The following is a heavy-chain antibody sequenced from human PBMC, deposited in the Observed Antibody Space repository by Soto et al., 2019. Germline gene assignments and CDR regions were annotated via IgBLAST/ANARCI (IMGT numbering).Heavy chain of an antibody. V-gene: IGHV1-69*13. CDR2: IIPIFGTA. CDR1: GGTFSSYA. D-gene: IGHD3-22*01. J-gene: IGHJ4*02. Sequence: SVKVSCKASGGTFSSYAISWVRQAPGQGLEWMGGIIPIFGTANYAQKFQGRVTITADEPTSTAYMELSRLRSDDTAVYYCARGNYDSSGYYYPVYYFDYWGQGTLVTVSS. CDR3: ARGNYDSSGYYYPVYYFDY.